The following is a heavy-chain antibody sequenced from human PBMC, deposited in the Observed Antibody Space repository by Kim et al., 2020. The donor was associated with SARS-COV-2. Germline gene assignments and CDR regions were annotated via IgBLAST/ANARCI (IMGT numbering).Heavy chain of an antibody. D-gene: IGHD3-9*01. CDR1: GFTLNNHT. V-gene: IGHV3-21*04. CDR2: ISGSSNAK. Sequence: GGSLRLSCAASGFTLNNHTINWVRQAPGEGLEWVSSISGSSNAKNYAESVKGRFTISRDRAKKSVFLQMNSLRVDDTAMYFCARDYRPIYIDVVQVAF. J-gene: IGHJ3*01. CDR3: ARDYRPIYIDVVQVAF.